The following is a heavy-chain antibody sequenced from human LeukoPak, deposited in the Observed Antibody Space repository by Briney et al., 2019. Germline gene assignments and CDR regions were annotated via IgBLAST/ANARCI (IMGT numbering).Heavy chain of an antibody. J-gene: IGHJ4*02. CDR1: GYTFTSYG. D-gene: IGHD6-19*01. CDR2: ISAYNGNT. CDR3: ARDPPGIAVAGHYFDY. V-gene: IGHV1-18*01. Sequence: ASVKVSCKASGYTFTSYGISWVRQAPGQGLEWMGWISAYNGNTNYAQKLQGRVTMTTDTSTSTAYMELRSLRSDDTAVYYCARDPPGIAVAGHYFDYWGQGTLVTVSS.